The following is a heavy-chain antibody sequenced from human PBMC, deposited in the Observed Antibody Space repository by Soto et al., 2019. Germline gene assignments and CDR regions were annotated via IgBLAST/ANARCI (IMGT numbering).Heavy chain of an antibody. V-gene: IGHV4-39*07. Sequence: SETLSLTCTVSGGSISSSSYYWGWIRQPPGKGLEWIGSIYYSGSTYYNPSLKSRVTISVDTSKNQFSLKLSSVTAADTAVYYCARDSKYMDVWGKGTTVTVSS. CDR1: GGSISSSSYY. CDR3: ARDSKYMDV. CDR2: IYYSGST. J-gene: IGHJ6*03.